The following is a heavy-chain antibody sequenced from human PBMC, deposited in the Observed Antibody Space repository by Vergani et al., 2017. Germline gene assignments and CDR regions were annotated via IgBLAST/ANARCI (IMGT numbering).Heavy chain of an antibody. CDR2: IYYSGST. CDR1: GGSISSYY. V-gene: IGHV4-59*01. D-gene: IGHD6-19*01. Sequence: QVQLQESGPGLVKPSETLSLTCTVSGGSISSYYWSWIRQPPGKGLEWIGYIYYSGSTNYNPSLKSRVTISVDTSKTQFSLKLSSVTAADTAVYYWARTTGYSSGWANYYYYYYMDVWGKGTTVTVSS. J-gene: IGHJ6*03. CDR3: ARTTGYSSGWANYYYYYYMDV.